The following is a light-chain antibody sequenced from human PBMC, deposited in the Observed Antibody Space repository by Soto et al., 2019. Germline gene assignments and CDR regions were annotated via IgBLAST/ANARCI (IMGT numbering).Light chain of an antibody. J-gene: IGKJ5*01. CDR2: GAS. Sequence: DIVLTQSPSTLPVSPWERARLSFSASQSVSTNLAWYQHKPGQAPRLLIYGASTRAIGFPARFSGSGSGTEFTLTISSLQPEDFAVYYCQQYDKWPPITFGQGTRLEI. CDR3: QQYDKWPPIT. CDR1: QSVSTN. V-gene: IGKV3-15*01.